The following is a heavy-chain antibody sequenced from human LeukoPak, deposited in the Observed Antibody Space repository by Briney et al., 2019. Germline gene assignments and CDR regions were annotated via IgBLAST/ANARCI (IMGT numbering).Heavy chain of an antibody. J-gene: IGHJ4*02. CDR2: ISYDGSNK. Sequence: GGSLRLSCAASGFTFSSYAMHWVRQAPGKGLEWVAVISYDGSNKYYADSVKGRFTISRDNSKNTLYLQMNSLRAEDTAVYYCAREPIDGYVPDYWGQGTLVTVSS. D-gene: IGHD5-18*01. V-gene: IGHV3-30-3*01. CDR3: AREPIDGYVPDY. CDR1: GFTFSSYA.